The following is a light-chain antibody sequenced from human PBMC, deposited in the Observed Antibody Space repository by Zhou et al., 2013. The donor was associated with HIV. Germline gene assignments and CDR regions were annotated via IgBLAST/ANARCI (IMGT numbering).Light chain of an antibody. CDR2: GAS. CDR1: QSVDSRY. Sequence: EIVLTQSPGTLSLSPGERATLSCRASQSVDSRYLDWYQQKPGQAPRLLIYGASTRATGIPDRFSGSGSGTDFTLTISSLEPEDSAVYYCQQRSNWLTIGGGTKVEIK. V-gene: IGKV3D-20*02. CDR3: QQRSNWLT. J-gene: IGKJ4*01.